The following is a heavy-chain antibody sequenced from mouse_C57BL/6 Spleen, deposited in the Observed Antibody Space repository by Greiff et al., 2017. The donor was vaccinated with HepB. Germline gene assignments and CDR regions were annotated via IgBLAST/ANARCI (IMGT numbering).Heavy chain of an antibody. D-gene: IGHD2-1*01. CDR2: IYPRSGNT. CDR1: GYTFTSYG. V-gene: IGHV1-81*01. J-gene: IGHJ1*03. CDR3: ARYGNYMYFDV. Sequence: VQLMESGAELARPGASVKLSCKASGYTFTSYGISWVKQRTGQGLEWIGEIYPRSGNTYYNEKFKGKATLTADKSSSTAYMELRSLTSEDSAVYFCARYGNYMYFDVWGTGTTVTVSS.